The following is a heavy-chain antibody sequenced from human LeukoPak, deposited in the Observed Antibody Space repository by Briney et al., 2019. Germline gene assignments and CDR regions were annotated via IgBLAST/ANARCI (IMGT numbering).Heavy chain of an antibody. CDR1: GFTSSSYW. V-gene: IGHV3-23*01. D-gene: IGHD3-22*01. Sequence: TGGSLRLSCAASGFTSSSYWMRWVRQAPGGGLEWVLAISGSGGSTYYADSVKGRFTISRDNSKNTLYLQMNSLRAEDTAVYYCAKDHYYDSSGNYLGAEYFQHWGQGILVTVSS. CDR2: ISGSGGST. CDR3: AKDHYYDSSGNYLGAEYFQH. J-gene: IGHJ1*01.